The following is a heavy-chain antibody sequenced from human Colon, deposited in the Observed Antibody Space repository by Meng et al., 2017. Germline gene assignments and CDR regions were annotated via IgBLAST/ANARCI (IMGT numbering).Heavy chain of an antibody. Sequence: GESLKISCAASRFSFSVYAMNWVRQAPGKGLEWVSAISGSGDRAYYADSVKGQFTISRDNSKNTLYLQMNSLRVEDTAVYYCAKSWYDNGDYVRFSDCWGQGTLVTVSS. J-gene: IGHJ4*02. V-gene: IGHV3-23*01. D-gene: IGHD4-17*01. CDR3: AKSWYDNGDYVRFSDC. CDR2: ISGSGDRA. CDR1: RFSFSVYA.